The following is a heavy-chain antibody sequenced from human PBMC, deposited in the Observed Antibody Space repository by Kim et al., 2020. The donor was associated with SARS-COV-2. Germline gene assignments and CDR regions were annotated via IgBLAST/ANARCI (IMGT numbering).Heavy chain of an antibody. D-gene: IGHD3-10*01. CDR3: ARDKIPLWFGELSYYYGMDV. V-gene: IGHV3-48*04. CDR1: GFTFSSYS. J-gene: IGHJ6*02. Sequence: GGSLRLSCAASGFTFSSYSMNWVRQAPGKGLEWVSYISSSSSTIYYADSVKGRFTISRDNAKNSLYLQMNSLRAEDTAVYYCARDKIPLWFGELSYYYGMDVWGQGTTVTVSS. CDR2: ISSSSSTI.